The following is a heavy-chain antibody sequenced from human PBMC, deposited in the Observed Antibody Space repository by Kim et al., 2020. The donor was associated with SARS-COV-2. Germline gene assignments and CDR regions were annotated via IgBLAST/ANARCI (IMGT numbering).Heavy chain of an antibody. CDR3: TRADY. V-gene: IGHV3-49*01. J-gene: IGHJ4*02. CDR2: GDGETT. Sequence: GDGETTKHPASVKGKLTISRDASKSIAYLQMNSLKTDDTAVYYCTRADYWGKGTLVTVSS.